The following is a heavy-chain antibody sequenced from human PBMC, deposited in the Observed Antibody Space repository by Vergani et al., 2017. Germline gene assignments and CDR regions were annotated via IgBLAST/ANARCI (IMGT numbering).Heavy chain of an antibody. CDR2: IHTGGST. CDR3: ARXRPYCTSGSCPAI. CDR1: GESIRSGSHY. V-gene: IGHV4-61*02. Sequence: QVKLQEPGPGLLKPSQTLTLTCTVSGESIRSGSHYWSWIRQPAGKGPEWIGHIHTGGSTDLNPSFKSRVSISVDTSKSQFSLKLNSVTVADTAVYYCARXRPYCTSGSCPAIWGQGTLVTVSS. D-gene: IGHD2-15*01. J-gene: IGHJ4*02.